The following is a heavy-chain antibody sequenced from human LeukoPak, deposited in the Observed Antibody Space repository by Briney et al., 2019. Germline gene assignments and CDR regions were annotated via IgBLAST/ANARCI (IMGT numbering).Heavy chain of an antibody. CDR2: IYYSGST. CDR3: ARGSGYSGYDYYYGMDV. CDR1: GGSVSSGIYY. D-gene: IGHD5-12*01. Sequence: SETLSLTCTVSGGSVSSGIYYWSWIRQPPGKGLEWIGYIYYSGSTNYNPSLKSRVTISVDTSKNQFSLKLSSVTAADTAVYYCARGSGYSGYDYYYGMDVWGQGTTVTVSS. V-gene: IGHV4-61*01. J-gene: IGHJ6*02.